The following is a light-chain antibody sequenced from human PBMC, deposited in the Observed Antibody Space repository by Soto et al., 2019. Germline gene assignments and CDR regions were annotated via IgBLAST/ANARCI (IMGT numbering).Light chain of an antibody. Sequence: QSALTQPASVSGSPGQSIAISCTGTSGDVGGYDYVSWYQQHPDKAPKLMIYEVTKRPSWVSNRSSGSKSGNTASLTISGLQPEDEADYYCSSHTSGSTRVFGRGTKVTVL. V-gene: IGLV2-14*01. CDR3: SSHTSGSTRV. CDR1: SGDVGGYDY. J-gene: IGLJ1*01. CDR2: EVT.